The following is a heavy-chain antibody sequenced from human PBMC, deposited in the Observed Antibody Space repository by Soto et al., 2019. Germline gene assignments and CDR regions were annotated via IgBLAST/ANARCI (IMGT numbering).Heavy chain of an antibody. Sequence: EVNLVESGGGVVRPGGSLRLSCAVSGFGFDEYGMSWVRQGPGKGLEWVSGINRHGDSTGYADSVKGRFIISRDNAKNSLYLQMNGLRAEDTAFYYCARDHRWGYEYGDYGDSWGQGTLVTVSS. CDR3: ARDHRWGYEYGDYGDS. CDR1: GFGFDEYG. V-gene: IGHV3-20*04. J-gene: IGHJ4*02. CDR2: INRHGDST. D-gene: IGHD4-17*01.